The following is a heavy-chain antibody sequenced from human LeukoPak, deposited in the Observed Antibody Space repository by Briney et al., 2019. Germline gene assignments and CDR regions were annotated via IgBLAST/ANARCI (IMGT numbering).Heavy chain of an antibody. J-gene: IGHJ6*02. CDR2: ISGSGNRT. CDR3: AKNLYCGGGSCYPSALGMDV. V-gene: IGHV3-23*01. D-gene: IGHD2-15*01. Sequence: GGSLRLSCAASGFTFSSYAMSWVRQAPGKGLEWVSSISGSGNRTYYADSVKGRFTISRDNSKNTLFLQMNSLRAEDTAVYYCAKNLYCGGGSCYPSALGMDVWGQGTTVTVSS. CDR1: GFTFSSYA.